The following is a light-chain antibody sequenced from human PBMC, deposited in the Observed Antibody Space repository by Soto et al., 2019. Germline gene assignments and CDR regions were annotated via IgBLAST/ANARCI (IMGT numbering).Light chain of an antibody. J-gene: IGKJ4*01. CDR2: EAS. V-gene: IGKV1-5*03. CDR1: QSISSW. Sequence: DIQMTQSPSTLSASVGDRVTITWRASQSISSWLAWYQQKPGTAPKLLIYEASTLESGVPSRFSGGGSGTNFALPISSLQPEHFEPYSCHQRYSTPLTFGGGTKVAIK. CDR3: HQRYSTPLT.